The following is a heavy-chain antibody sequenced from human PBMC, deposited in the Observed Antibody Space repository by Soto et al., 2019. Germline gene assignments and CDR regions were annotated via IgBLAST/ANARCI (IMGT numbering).Heavy chain of an antibody. V-gene: IGHV1-69*01. CDR3: ARGAGYSYLD. J-gene: IGHJ4*02. CDR2: IIPIFVTA. Sequence: QVQLVQSGAEVKKPGSSVKVSCKDSGGNFSSYAFSWVRQAPGQGLAWMGGIIPIFVTANYAHKFQGRVTITADESTSTAYMELRSLRSEDTAVYSCARGAGYSYLDCGPGSLVTVSS. CDR1: GGNFSSYA. D-gene: IGHD5-18*01.